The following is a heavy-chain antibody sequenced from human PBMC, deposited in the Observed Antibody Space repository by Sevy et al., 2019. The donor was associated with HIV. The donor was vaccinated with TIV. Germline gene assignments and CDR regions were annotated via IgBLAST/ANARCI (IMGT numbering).Heavy chain of an antibody. V-gene: IGHV3-15*07. Sequence: GGSLRLSCAASRFTMSHAWMNWVRQAPGKGLEWVGRIKSKIDGGTTDYTAPVKGRFTISRDDSKNTLYLQMNSLKTEETSVYFCTADHYFDSSGYYIYWYFDLWGRGPLVTVSS. J-gene: IGHJ2*01. CDR1: RFTMSHAW. CDR2: IKSKIDGGTT. CDR3: TADHYFDSSGYYIYWYFDL. D-gene: IGHD3-22*01.